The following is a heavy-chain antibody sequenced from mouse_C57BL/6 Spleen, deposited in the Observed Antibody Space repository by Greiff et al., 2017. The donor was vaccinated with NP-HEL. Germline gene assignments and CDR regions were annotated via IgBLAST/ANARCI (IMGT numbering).Heavy chain of an antibody. V-gene: IGHV1-52*01. CDR1: GYTFTSYW. J-gene: IGHJ2*01. CDR3: AREADYDYDDFDY. Sequence: QVQLKQPGAELVRPGSSVKLSCKASGYTFTSYWMHWVKQRPIQGLEWIGNIDPSDSETHYNQKFKDKATLTVDKSSSTAYMQLSSLTSEDSAVYYCAREADYDYDDFDYWGQGTTLTVSS. D-gene: IGHD2-4*01. CDR2: IDPSDSET.